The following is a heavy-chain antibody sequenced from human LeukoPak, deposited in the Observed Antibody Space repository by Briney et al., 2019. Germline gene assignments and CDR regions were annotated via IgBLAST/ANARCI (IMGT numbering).Heavy chain of an antibody. Sequence: SQTLSLTCTVSGGSISSGSYNWSWIRQPAGKGLEWIGHIYTSGSTNYNPSLKSRVTISVDTSKNQFSLKLSSVTAADTAVYYCERDHGVVIVYFDYWGQGTLVTVSS. D-gene: IGHD3-3*01. CDR2: IYTSGST. J-gene: IGHJ4*02. CDR1: GGSISSGSYN. V-gene: IGHV4-61*09. CDR3: ERDHGVVIVYFDY.